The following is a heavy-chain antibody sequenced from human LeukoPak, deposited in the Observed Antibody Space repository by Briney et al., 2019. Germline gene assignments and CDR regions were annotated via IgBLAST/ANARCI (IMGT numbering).Heavy chain of an antibody. V-gene: IGHV3-7*04. CDR1: GFTFSGSW. J-gene: IGHJ4*02. CDR3: TKDTHDY. Sequence: PGESLTPSCAASGFTFSGSWMSWVRQAPGKGLEGVATIRGDGSGKFYVDSVKGRFAISRDDAKSSLFLQMDSLRSEDTAVYYCTKDTHDYWGQGTLVTVSS. CDR2: IRGDGSGK.